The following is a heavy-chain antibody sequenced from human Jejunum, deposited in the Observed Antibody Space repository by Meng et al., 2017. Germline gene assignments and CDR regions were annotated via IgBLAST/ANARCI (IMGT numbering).Heavy chain of an antibody. CDR1: GGSISGYF. CDR2: FTRGGTT. D-gene: IGHD1-26*01. V-gene: IGHV4-34*02. CDR3: ARHEVDFDN. J-gene: IGHJ4*02. Sequence: QVQLQQWGAGLLKPSETLSRTCAGYGGSISGYFWSWIRQAPGEGLEWVGEFTRGGTTNYNPSLKSRVTISADTSKNQFSLTLSSVSAADTAVYYCARHEVDFDNWGQGTLVTVSS.